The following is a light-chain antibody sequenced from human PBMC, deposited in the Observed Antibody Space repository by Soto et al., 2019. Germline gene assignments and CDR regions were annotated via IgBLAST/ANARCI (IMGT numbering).Light chain of an antibody. V-gene: IGLV2-14*01. J-gene: IGLJ2*01. CDR2: EVS. Sequence: QSVLTQPASVSGSPGQSITISCTGASSDVGNCNCVSWYQQHPGKAPKLMIYEVSNRPSGVPDRFSGSKSGNTASLTISGLQAEDEADYYCSLYTSSSVVFGGGTQLTVL. CDR1: SSDVGNCNC. CDR3: SLYTSSSVV.